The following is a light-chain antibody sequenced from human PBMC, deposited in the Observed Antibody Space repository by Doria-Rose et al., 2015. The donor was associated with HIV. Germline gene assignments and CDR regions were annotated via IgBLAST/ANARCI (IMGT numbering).Light chain of an antibody. CDR1: QSFSSTY. J-gene: IGKJ1*01. Sequence: TQSPGTLSLSPGERATLSCRASQSFSSTYLAWYQQTPGQAPSLLIYDGSTRSTGIPDRFSASGSGTDFTPTINRLEPEDFALYYCHQYGTSWTFGQGTKVEI. V-gene: IGKV3-20*01. CDR2: DGS. CDR3: HQYGTSWT.